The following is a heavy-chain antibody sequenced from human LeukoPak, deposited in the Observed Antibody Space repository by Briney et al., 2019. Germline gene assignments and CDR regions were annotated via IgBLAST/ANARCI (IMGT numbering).Heavy chain of an antibody. CDR2: INHSGST. Sequence: SETLSLTCAVYGGPFSGYYWSWIRQPPGKGLEWIGEINHSGSTNYNPSLKSRVTILVDTSKNQFSLKLSSVTAADTAVYYCARGHSPVTTKVSYFQHWGQGTLVTVSS. CDR3: ARGHSPVTTKVSYFQH. CDR1: GGPFSGYY. D-gene: IGHD4-17*01. V-gene: IGHV4-34*01. J-gene: IGHJ1*01.